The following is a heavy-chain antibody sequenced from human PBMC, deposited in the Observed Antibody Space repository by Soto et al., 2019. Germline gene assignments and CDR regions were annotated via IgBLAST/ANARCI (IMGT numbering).Heavy chain of an antibody. V-gene: IGHV4-61*01. D-gene: IGHD5-18*01. J-gene: IGHJ4*02. CDR2: VLYSGGD. Sequence: QVQLQESGPGLVKPSETLSLTCIVSGGSVSSGNHYWSWIRQPPGKVLEFIAFVLYSGGDNYNPSLKGRVTISIDTSKNQFSLKLRSVTAADTAVYYCARGRGYGYGIDYWGQGILVTVSS. CDR1: GGSVSSGNHY. CDR3: ARGRGYGYGIDY.